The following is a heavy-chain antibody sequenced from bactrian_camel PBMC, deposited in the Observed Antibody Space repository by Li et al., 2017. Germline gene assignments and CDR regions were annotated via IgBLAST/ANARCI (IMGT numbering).Heavy chain of an antibody. CDR3: ATRLTYGGSWYPPDFGY. CDR2: IKHDDYT. Sequence: QVQLVESGGGLVQPGGSLRLSCAVSGYTVGSGCMAWFRQFPGKEREAVATIKHDDYTSYADSVKGRFTISQDNAKNTLFLQMNSLKTEDTAVYYCATRLTYGGSWYPPDFGYWGQGTQVTVS. V-gene: IGHV3S53*01. D-gene: IGHD6*01. J-gene: IGHJ6*01. CDR1: GYTVGSGC.